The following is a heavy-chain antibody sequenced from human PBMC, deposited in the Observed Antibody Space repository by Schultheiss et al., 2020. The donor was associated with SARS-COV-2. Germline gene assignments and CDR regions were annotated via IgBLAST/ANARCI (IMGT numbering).Heavy chain of an antibody. J-gene: IGHJ4*02. Sequence: ASVKVSCKASGYTFTSYGISWVRQAPGQGLEWMGWISAYNGNTNYAPKLQGRVTMTTDTSTSTAYMELRSLRSDDTAVYYCAREEVAVAGPGRYFDYWGQGTLVTVSS. CDR3: AREEVAVAGPGRYFDY. CDR1: GYTFTSYG. D-gene: IGHD6-19*01. CDR2: ISAYNGNT. V-gene: IGHV1-18*01.